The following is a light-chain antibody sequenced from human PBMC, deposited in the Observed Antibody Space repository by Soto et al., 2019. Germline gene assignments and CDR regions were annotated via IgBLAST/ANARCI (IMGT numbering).Light chain of an antibody. CDR3: QQYGSSVRT. CDR1: QSVSNC. CDR2: AVS. Sequence: EIVLTQSPGTLSLSPGERATLSCRATQSVSNCLAWYQQKPGQAPRLLIYAVSSRASGIPDRFSGSGSGTDFTLTISRLEPEDFAVYYCQQYGSSVRTFGQGTKVDI. J-gene: IGKJ1*01. V-gene: IGKV3-20*01.